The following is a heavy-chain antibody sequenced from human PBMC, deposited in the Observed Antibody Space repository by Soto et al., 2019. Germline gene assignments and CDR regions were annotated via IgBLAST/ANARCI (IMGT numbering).Heavy chain of an antibody. Sequence: WGSLRLSCVASGFNFRNFGMHFFRQAPGKGLEWLTVISNDENIKQDSVRGRFAIARDNSKNTLYLHLTSLRAEDTAIYYCARGLRGVLDYWGQGTLVTVSS. V-gene: IGHV3-30*12. CDR2: ISNDENIK. J-gene: IGHJ4*02. CDR1: GFNFRNFG. D-gene: IGHD5-12*01. CDR3: ARGLRGVLDY.